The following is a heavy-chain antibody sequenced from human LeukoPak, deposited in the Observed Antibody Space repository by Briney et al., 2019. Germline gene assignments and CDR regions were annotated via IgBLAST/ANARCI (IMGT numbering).Heavy chain of an antibody. V-gene: IGHV4-34*01. D-gene: IGHD4-17*01. J-gene: IGHJ6*02. Sequence: SETLSLTCAVYGGSFSGYYWSWIRQPPGKGLEWIGEINHSGSTNYNPSLKSRVTISVDTSKNQFSLKLSSVTAADTAVYYCARGGPLSTDGEYGTTDYYYYGMDVWGQGTTVTVSS. CDR1: GGSFSGYY. CDR3: ARGGPLSTDGEYGTTDYYYYGMDV. CDR2: INHSGST.